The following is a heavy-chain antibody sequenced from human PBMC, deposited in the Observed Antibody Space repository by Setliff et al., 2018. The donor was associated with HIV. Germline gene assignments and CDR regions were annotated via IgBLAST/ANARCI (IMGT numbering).Heavy chain of an antibody. D-gene: IGHD2-21*01. Sequence: ASVKVSCKASGYTFTNYAMHWVRQAPGQRLEWMGWINAGNGNTKYSQEFQGRVTITADESTSTAYMELYNLRSEDTAMYCCTRGRGIIGALVYWGQGTLVTVPQ. V-gene: IGHV1-3*03. J-gene: IGHJ4*02. CDR3: TRGRGIIGALVY. CDR1: GYTFTNYA. CDR2: INAGNGNT.